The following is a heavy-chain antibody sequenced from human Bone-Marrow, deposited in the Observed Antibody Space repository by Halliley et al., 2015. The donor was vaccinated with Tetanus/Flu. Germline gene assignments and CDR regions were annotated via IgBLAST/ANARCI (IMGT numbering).Heavy chain of an antibody. CDR3: ARGAGWYNY. V-gene: IGHV4-59*01. CDR2: VYYSGSP. D-gene: IGHD6-19*01. J-gene: IGHJ4*02. Sequence: PGRGLECIGYVYYSGSPRYNPSLKSRVPISGDTSKTQFSLKLNSVTAADTAFYYRARGAGWYNYWGQGALVTVSS.